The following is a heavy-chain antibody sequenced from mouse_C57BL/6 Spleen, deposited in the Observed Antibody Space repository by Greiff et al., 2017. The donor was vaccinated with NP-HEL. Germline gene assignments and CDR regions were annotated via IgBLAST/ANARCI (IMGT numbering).Heavy chain of an antibody. Sequence: QVQLQQSGAELVKPGASVKLSCKASGYTFTSYWMQWVKQRPGQGLEWIGEIDPSDSYTNYNQKFKGKATLTVDTSSSTAYMQLSSLTSEDSAVYYCARLGDYDVGGLAYWGQGTLVTVSA. J-gene: IGHJ3*01. CDR2: IDPSDSYT. CDR3: ARLGDYDVGGLAY. CDR1: GYTFTSYW. D-gene: IGHD2-4*01. V-gene: IGHV1-50*01.